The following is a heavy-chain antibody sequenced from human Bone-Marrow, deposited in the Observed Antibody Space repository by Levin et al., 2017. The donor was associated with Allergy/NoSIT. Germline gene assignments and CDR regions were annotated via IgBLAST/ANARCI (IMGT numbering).Heavy chain of an antibody. CDR1: GVSISSTTYY. Sequence: SETLSLTCTVSGVSISSTTYYWAWIRQPPGKGLEWIGSFYSSGSSYTYYNASLKSRLTISEDTPKTQLSLTLVSVTAADTAVYYCARARRLTSAGTGNWFDLWGQGTLVTVSS. CDR2: FYSSGSSYT. V-gene: IGHV4-39*07. D-gene: IGHD6-13*01. J-gene: IGHJ5*02. CDR3: ARARRLTSAGTGNWFDL.